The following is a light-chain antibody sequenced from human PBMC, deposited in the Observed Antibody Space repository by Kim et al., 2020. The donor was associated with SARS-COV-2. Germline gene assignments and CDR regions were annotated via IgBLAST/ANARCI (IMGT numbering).Light chain of an antibody. CDR3: QVWDTNTDHHV. Sequence: SYELTQPPSVSVAPGETARITCGGTNIGSKSVHWYQQRPGRAPVFVIYYDRDRPSGIPERFSGSNSGNTATLTISGVEAGDEADYYCQVWDTNTDHHVFGSGIKVTVL. V-gene: IGLV3-21*01. CDR2: YDR. CDR1: NIGSKS. J-gene: IGLJ1*01.